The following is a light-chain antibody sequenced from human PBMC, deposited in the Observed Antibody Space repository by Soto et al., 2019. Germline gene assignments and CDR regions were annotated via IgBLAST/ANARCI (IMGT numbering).Light chain of an antibody. CDR3: SSHSSSNGRHVV. CDR1: SSDVGGYNY. V-gene: IGLV2-14*01. J-gene: IGLJ2*01. Sequence: QYALTQPASVSGSPGQSITISCTGASSDVGGYNYVSWYQHHPGKAPKLMIYEVSNRPSGVSDRLPGSKSGLTASLTISGLQPVDEAECCFSSHSSSNGRHVVFGGGTEVTVL. CDR2: EVS.